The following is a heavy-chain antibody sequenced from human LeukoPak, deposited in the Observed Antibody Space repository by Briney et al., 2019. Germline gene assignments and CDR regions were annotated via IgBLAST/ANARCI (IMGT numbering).Heavy chain of an antibody. V-gene: IGHV3-9*01. CDR1: GFTLDDYA. CDR2: ITWNSGSM. J-gene: IGHJ3*02. D-gene: IGHD6-19*01. CDR3: AKRTVAGWI. Sequence: GRSLRLSRAASGFTLDDYAMHWVRQAPGKGLEWVSGITWNSGSMDYADSVKGRFTISRDNAKNSLYLQMNSLRAEDTALYYCAKRTVAGWIWGQGTMVTVSS.